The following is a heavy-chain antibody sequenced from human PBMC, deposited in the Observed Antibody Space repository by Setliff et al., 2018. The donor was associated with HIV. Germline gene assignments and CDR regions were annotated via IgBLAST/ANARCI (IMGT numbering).Heavy chain of an antibody. V-gene: IGHV3-21*04. CDR2: ISSTGSAR. D-gene: IGHD1-1*01. CDR3: VATGTLFYLYRDI. Sequence: PGGSLRLSCAASGFTFSGYSMNWVRQAPGKGLEWVSSISSTGSARHYADSVQGRFSISRDNAKKSLYLQMNNLRAEDGAVYYCVATGTLFYLYRDIWGKGTTVTVSS. J-gene: IGHJ6*03. CDR1: GFTFSGYS.